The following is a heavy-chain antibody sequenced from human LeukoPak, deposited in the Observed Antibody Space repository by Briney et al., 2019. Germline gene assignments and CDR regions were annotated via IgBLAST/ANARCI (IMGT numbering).Heavy chain of an antibody. CDR3: APLVSTRYYFAY. CDR1: DYSISSGYGYY. V-gene: IGHV4-38-2*02. Sequence: SETLSLTCTVSDYSISSGYGYYWGWSRQPPGKGLEWIGNIYNIGITYYNHFNSSLKSRVTISIDTPKNQSPLRLTSVTAADTAVYFCAPLVSTRYYFAYWGQGTLVTVSS. J-gene: IGHJ4*02. D-gene: IGHD5/OR15-5a*01. CDR2: IYNIGIT.